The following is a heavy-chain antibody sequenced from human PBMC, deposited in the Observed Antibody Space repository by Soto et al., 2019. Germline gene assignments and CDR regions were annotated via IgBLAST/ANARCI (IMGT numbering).Heavy chain of an antibody. CDR2: INHSGST. J-gene: IGHJ3*02. CDR3: ASISSSSEKAFDI. V-gene: IGHV4-34*01. D-gene: IGHD6-6*01. CDR1: GGSFSGYY. Sequence: SETLSLTCAVYGGSFSGYYWSWIRQPPGKGLEWIGEINHSGSTNYNPSLKSRVTISVDTSKNQFSLKLSSVTAADTAVYYCASISSSSEKAFDIWGQGTMVTVSS.